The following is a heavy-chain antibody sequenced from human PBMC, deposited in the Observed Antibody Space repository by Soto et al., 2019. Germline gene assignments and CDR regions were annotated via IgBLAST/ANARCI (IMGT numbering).Heavy chain of an antibody. CDR3: ARDPGSGHLGWFDP. D-gene: IGHD6-19*01. CDR1: GFTFSSYA. Sequence: EVQLLESGGGLVQPGGSLRLSCAASGFTFSSYAMSWVRQAPGKGLEWVSAISGSGGSTYYADSVKGRFTISRDNSKNSLYLQMNSLRDEDTAVYYCARDPGSGHLGWFDPWGQGTLVTVSS. CDR2: ISGSGGST. V-gene: IGHV3-23*01. J-gene: IGHJ5*02.